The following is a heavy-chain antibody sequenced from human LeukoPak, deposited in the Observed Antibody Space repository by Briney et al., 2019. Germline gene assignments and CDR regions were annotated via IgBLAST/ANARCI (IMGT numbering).Heavy chain of an antibody. CDR3: ARHVDTAMVTGIDY. J-gene: IGHJ4*02. CDR2: IIPIFGTA. CDR1: GGTFSSYA. V-gene: IGHV1-69*05. D-gene: IGHD5-18*01. Sequence: SVKVSCKASGGTFSSYAISWVRQAPGQGLEWMGRIIPIFGTANYAQKFQGRVTITTDESTSTAYMELSSLRSEDTAVYYCARHVDTAMVTGIDYWGQGTPVTVSS.